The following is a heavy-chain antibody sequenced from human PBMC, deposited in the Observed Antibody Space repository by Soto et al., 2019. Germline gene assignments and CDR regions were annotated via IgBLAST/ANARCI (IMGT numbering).Heavy chain of an antibody. Sequence: GGSLRLSCAASGFTFSSYAMHWVRQAPGKGLEWVAVISYDGSNKYYADSVKGRFTISRDNSKNTLYLQMNSLRAEDTAVYYWARGSSSSSDAFDIWGQGTMVTVSS. CDR1: GFTFSSYA. V-gene: IGHV3-30-3*01. CDR2: ISYDGSNK. CDR3: ARGSSSSSDAFDI. D-gene: IGHD6-6*01. J-gene: IGHJ3*02.